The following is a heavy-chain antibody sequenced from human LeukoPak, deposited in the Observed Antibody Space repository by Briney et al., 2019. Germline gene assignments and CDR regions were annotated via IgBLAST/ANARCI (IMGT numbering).Heavy chain of an antibody. CDR2: ISGSGGST. CDR1: GFTFSSYA. D-gene: IGHD3-3*01. V-gene: IGHV3-23*01. J-gene: IGHJ3*02. CDR3: AKVPRLEWLPYDAFDI. Sequence: GGSLRLSCAASGFTFSSYAMSWVRQAPGKGLEWVSAISGSGGSTYYADSVKGRFTISRDNSKNTLYLQMNSLRAEDTAVYYCAKVPRLEWLPYDAFDIWGQGTMVTVSS.